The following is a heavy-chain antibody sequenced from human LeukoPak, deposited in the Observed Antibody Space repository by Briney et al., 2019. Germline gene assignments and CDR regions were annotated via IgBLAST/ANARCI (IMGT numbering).Heavy chain of an antibody. J-gene: IGHJ4*02. CDR3: ARESGGN. V-gene: IGHV3-7*05. CDR1: GFAFSRHW. D-gene: IGHD6-25*01. CDR2: IKQDGSEE. Sequence: GGSLRLSCAASGFAFSRHWMSWVRQAPGQGLERVANIKQDGSEEYYVDSVRGRFTVSRDNTKNSLYLQMNSLRADDTAVYYCARESGGNWGQGTLVTVSS.